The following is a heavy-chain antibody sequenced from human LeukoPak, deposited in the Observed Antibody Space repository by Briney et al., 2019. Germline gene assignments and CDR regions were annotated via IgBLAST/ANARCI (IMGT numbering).Heavy chain of an antibody. V-gene: IGHV1-69*08. CDR3: ARVPQGRSWPYYFDS. D-gene: IGHD3-10*01. J-gene: IGHJ4*02. CDR1: GGTFSTYS. Sequence: SVKVSCTDSGGTFSTYSTSWVRQAPGQGLEWVGRIVPILGTANYAQNFQGRVTITADRSTTTAYMELSSLRSEDTAVYYCARVPQGRSWPYYFDSRGQRTLVTVSS. CDR2: IVPILGTA.